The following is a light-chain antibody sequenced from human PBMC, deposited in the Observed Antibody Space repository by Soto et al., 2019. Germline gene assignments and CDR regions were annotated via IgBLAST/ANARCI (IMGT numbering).Light chain of an antibody. CDR3: QVWDSRSEYPL. CDR2: DDS. Sequence: SYELTQPPSVSVAPGQTARITCGGNSIGSRSVHWYQQKPGQAPVLVLYDDSDRPTGIPERFSGFNSGNTAILTISRVEAGDEADYYCQVWDSRSEYPLFGGGTKVTVL. CDR1: SIGSRS. V-gene: IGLV3-21*02. J-gene: IGLJ3*02.